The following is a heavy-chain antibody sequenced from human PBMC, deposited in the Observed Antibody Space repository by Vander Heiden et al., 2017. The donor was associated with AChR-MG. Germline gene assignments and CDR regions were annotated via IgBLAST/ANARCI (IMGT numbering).Heavy chain of an antibody. CDR2: ISYDGSNK. D-gene: IGHD6-25*01. CDR3: ARVTGSADAFDI. CDR1: GFAYSSYA. J-gene: IGHJ3*02. V-gene: IGHV3-30-3*01. Sequence: QVQLVESGGGVVQLGTSLRLSCAASGFAYSSYAMHWVRQAPGKGLEWVAVISYDGSNKYYADSVKGRFTISRDNSKNTLYLQMNSLRAEDTAVYYCARVTGSADAFDIWGQGTMVTVSS.